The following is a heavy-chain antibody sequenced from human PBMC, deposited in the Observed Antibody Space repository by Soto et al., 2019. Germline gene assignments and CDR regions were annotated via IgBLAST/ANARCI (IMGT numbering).Heavy chain of an antibody. J-gene: IGHJ2*01. D-gene: IGHD6-13*01. CDR2: INSSSSYT. CDR3: ARIITAAGGRRYFDL. CDR1: GFTFSDYY. Sequence: QVQLVESGGGLVKPGGSLRLSCAASGFTFSDYYMSWIRQAPGKGLEWVSYINSSSSYTNYADSVKGRFTISRDNDKNSLYLQINSLRAEDTAVYYCARIITAAGGRRYFDLWGRGTLVTGSS. V-gene: IGHV3-11*05.